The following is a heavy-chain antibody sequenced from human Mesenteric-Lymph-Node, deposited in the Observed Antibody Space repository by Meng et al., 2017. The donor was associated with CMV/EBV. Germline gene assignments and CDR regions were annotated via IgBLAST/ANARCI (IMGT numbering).Heavy chain of an antibody. CDR2: INPKSGDT. D-gene: IGHD5-24*01. J-gene: IGHJ4*02. Sequence: ASVKVSCKASGYTFTGYYIHWVRQAPGQGLEWMGWINPKSGDTNYAQKFQGRVTMTRDTSISTAYMELSRLRSDDTAVYYCARSPTLDGLFDYWGQGTLVTVSS. CDR1: GYTFTGYY. CDR3: ARSPTLDGLFDY. V-gene: IGHV1-2*02.